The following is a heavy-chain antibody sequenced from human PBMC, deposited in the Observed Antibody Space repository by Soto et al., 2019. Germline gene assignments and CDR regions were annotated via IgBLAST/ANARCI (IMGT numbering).Heavy chain of an antibody. CDR2: IYPGDSDT. D-gene: IGHD3-10*01. J-gene: IGHJ3*02. CDR1: GYSFTNYW. CDR3: ARQNYYGSGSHDDSFDI. Sequence: EVQLVQSGAEVKKPGESLKISCKGSGYSFTNYWIGWVRQMPGKGLECMGIIYPGDSDTRYSPSFLGQVTISADKSISTAYLQWSSLRASDTAMYYCARQNYYGSGSHDDSFDIWGQGTMVTVSS. V-gene: IGHV5-51*01.